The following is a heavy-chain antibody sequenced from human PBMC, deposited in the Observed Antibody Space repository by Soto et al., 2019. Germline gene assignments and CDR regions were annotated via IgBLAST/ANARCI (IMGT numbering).Heavy chain of an antibody. CDR3: ARAVASYSSSWYYYGMDV. D-gene: IGHD6-13*01. Sequence: SETLSLTCAISGDSVSSNSAAWNWIRQSPSRGLEWLGRTYYRSKWYNDYAVSVKSRITINPDTSKNQFSLQLNSVTPEDTAVYYCARAVASYSSSWYYYGMDVWGQGTTVTVS. CDR1: GDSVSSNSAA. J-gene: IGHJ6*02. CDR2: TYYRSKWYN. V-gene: IGHV6-1*01.